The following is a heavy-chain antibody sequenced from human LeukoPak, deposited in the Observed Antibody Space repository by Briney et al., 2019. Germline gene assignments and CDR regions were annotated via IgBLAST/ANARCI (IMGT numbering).Heavy chain of an antibody. D-gene: IGHD3-9*01. V-gene: IGHV3-30*02. CDR1: GFTFSSYG. CDR3: AKGPYYNLLTGYPTRYPIDY. Sequence: LTGGALRLSCAASGFTFSSYGMHWVRQAPGKGLEWAAFIRYDGSNKYFADSVKGRCTISRDNSKNTLYLQIYSLRPEDTAVYYCAKGPYYNLLTGYPTRYPIDYWGQGTLVTVSS. CDR2: IRYDGSNK. J-gene: IGHJ4*02.